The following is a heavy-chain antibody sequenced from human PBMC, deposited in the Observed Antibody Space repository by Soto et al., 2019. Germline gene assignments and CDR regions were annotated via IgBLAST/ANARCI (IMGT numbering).Heavy chain of an antibody. D-gene: IGHD2-21*02. CDR2: INHSGST. CDR1: GGSFSGYY. V-gene: IGHV4-34*01. Sequence: QVQLQQWGAGLLKPSETLSLTCAVYGGSFSGYYWSWIRQPPGKGLEWIGEINHSGSTNYNPSLKSRVTISVDTSKNQFSLQLSSVTAADTAVYYCARVGDGGNSDYWGQGTLVTVSS. J-gene: IGHJ4*02. CDR3: ARVGDGGNSDY.